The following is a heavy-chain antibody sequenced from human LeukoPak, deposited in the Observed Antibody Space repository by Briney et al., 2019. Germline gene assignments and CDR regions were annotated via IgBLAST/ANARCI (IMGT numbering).Heavy chain of an antibody. CDR3: ARAREGYYDSSGYYWIFDY. Sequence: GGSLRLSCAASGFTFSSYGMHWVRQAPGKGLEWVAVIWYDGSNKYYADSVKGRFTISRDNAKNSLYLQMNSLRAEDTVVYYCARAREGYYDSSGYYWIFDYWGQGTLVTVSS. V-gene: IGHV3-33*01. CDR2: IWYDGSNK. J-gene: IGHJ4*02. CDR1: GFTFSSYG. D-gene: IGHD3-22*01.